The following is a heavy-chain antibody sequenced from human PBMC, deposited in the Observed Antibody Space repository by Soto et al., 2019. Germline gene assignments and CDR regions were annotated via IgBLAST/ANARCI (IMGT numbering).Heavy chain of an antibody. CDR2: IYYAGST. J-gene: IGHJ5*02. V-gene: IGHV4-59*08. Sequence: SETLCVSCSLAGDALHVYYCCCVLQPPGKGLGWVGDIYYAGSTPYNPSLKSRVTLSLDTSKNQFSLDLPSVTAADTAVYYCASLGGYYQALSAWGQGILVTVS. CDR1: GDALHVYY. CDR3: ASLGGYYQALSA. D-gene: IGHD3-3*01.